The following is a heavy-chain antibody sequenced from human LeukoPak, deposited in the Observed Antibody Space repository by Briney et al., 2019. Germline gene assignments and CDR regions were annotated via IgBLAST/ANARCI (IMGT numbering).Heavy chain of an antibody. J-gene: IGHJ5*02. CDR2: ISAYNGNT. CDR1: GYTFTSYG. CDR3: ARDRRPRYYYDSSGYLFT. Sequence: DSVKVSCKASGYTFTSYGISWERQAPGQGLEWMGWISAYNGNTNYAQKLQGRVTMTTDTSTSTAYMELRSLRSDDTAVYYCARDRRPRYYYDSSGYLFTWGQGTLVTVSS. V-gene: IGHV1-18*01. D-gene: IGHD3-22*01.